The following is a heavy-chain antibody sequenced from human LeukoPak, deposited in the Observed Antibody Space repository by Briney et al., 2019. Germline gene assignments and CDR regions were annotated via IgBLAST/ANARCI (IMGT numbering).Heavy chain of an antibody. Sequence: GGSLRLSCAASGFTFSSYSMNWVRQAPGKGLEWVSSISSSSSYIYYADSVKGRFTISRDNAKNSLYLQMNSLRAEDTAVYYCVSGSWYEGERYFDYWGQGTLVTVSS. CDR1: GFTFSSYS. J-gene: IGHJ4*02. V-gene: IGHV3-21*01. CDR3: VSGSWYEGERYFDY. D-gene: IGHD6-13*01. CDR2: ISSSSSYI.